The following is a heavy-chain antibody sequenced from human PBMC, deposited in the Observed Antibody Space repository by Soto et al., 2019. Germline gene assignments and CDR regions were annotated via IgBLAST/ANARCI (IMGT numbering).Heavy chain of an antibody. V-gene: IGHV4-4*07. J-gene: IGHJ4*02. CDR2: IYSSGSA. CDR1: GGSIYTYY. CDR3: ATIVGANDY. D-gene: IGHD1-26*01. Sequence: SETLALTCTVSGGSIYTYYWIWLRQPAGKGLEWIGHIYSSGSANYNPSLKSRVSMSVDTSKNQFSLKLNSVTAADTAVYYCATIVGANDYWGQGALVTVSS.